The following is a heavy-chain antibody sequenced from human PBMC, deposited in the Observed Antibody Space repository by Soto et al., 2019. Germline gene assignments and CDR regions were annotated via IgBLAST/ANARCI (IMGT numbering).Heavy chain of an antibody. V-gene: IGHV4-31*03. D-gene: IGHD3-22*01. CDR3: ARDLDYFDSRLYTHYFDY. Sequence: SETLSLTCTVSGGSIISAYSYWSWVRQHPGKGLEWIGYIFHSGTSHYNPSLKSRLIMSVDTSKNQFSLRLSSVTVADTAVYYCARDLDYFDSRLYTHYFDYWGQGALVTVSS. J-gene: IGHJ4*02. CDR1: GGSIISAYSY. CDR2: IFHSGTS.